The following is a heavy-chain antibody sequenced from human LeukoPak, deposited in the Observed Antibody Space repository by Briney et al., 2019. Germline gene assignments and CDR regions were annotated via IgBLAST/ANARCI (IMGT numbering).Heavy chain of an antibody. Sequence: SETLSLTCTVSGGSISSSSYYWGWIRQPPGKGLEWIGSIYYSGSTNYSPSLKSRVTISVDTSKNQFSLKLSSVTAADTAVYYCARGRYSSGWYPSYYYMDVWGKGTTVTVSS. CDR3: ARGRYSSGWYPSYYYMDV. V-gene: IGHV4-39*07. CDR1: GGSISSSSYY. CDR2: IYYSGST. J-gene: IGHJ6*03. D-gene: IGHD6-19*01.